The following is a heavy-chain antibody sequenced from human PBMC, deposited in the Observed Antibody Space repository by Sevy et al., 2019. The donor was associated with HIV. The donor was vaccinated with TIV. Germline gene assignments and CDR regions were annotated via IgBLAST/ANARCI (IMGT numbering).Heavy chain of an antibody. J-gene: IGHJ6*02. CDR2: MSYNGNKK. CDR3: AREGVLMGGAIVSYGMDV. CDR1: GFSFSRSP. Sequence: GGSLRLSCAASGFSFSRSPMHWVRQAPGKGLEWVAVMSYNGNKKYNGDSVKGRFTISRDDSKNTLYLQMNSLRAEDTAVYYCAREGVLMGGAIVSYGMDVWGQGTTVTV. V-gene: IGHV3-30*04. D-gene: IGHD3-16*02.